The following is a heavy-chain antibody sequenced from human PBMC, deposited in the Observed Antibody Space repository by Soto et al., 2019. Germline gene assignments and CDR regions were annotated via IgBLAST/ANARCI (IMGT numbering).Heavy chain of an antibody. CDR3: ARTAPFGTTVLYYFDY. D-gene: IGHD1-7*01. Sequence: SVKVSCKASGGTFSSYAISWVRQAPGQELEWMGGIIPIFGTANYAQKFQGRVTITADESTSTAYMELSSLRSEDTAVYYCARTAPFGTTVLYYFDYWGQGTLVTVSS. CDR2: IIPIFGTA. J-gene: IGHJ4*02. CDR1: GGTFSSYA. V-gene: IGHV1-69*13.